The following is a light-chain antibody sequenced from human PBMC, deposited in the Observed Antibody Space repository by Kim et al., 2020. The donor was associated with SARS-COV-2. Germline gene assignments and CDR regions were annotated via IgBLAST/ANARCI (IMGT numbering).Light chain of an antibody. CDR1: GSNIGGNY. CDR3: ATWDDRLIGWV. CDR2: RNN. J-gene: IGLJ3*02. Sequence: GQSVTISCSGSGSNIGGNYVYWYQHLPGTAPKLLLYRNNQRPSGVPDRFSGSKSGTSASLAISGLRPEDDAEYYCATWDDRLIGWVFGGGTKVTVL. V-gene: IGLV1-47*01.